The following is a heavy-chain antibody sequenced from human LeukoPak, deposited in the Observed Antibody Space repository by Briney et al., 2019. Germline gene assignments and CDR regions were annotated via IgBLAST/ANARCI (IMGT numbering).Heavy chain of an antibody. CDR1: GGTFSSYA. J-gene: IGHJ3*02. CDR3: ATEWIQPGTSPMPDAFDI. D-gene: IGHD5-18*01. V-gene: IGHV1-69*05. Sequence: SVKVSCKASGGTFSSYAISWVRQAPGQGIEWMGWIIPIFGTGNYTQKFQGRVTITTDESSSTAYMELSSLRSEDTAVYYCATEWIQPGTSPMPDAFDIWGQGTMVTVSS. CDR2: IIPIFGTG.